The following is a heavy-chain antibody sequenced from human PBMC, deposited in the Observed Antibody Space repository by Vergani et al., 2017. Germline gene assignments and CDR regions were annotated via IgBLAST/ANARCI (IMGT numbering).Heavy chain of an antibody. CDR1: GFTFSGYG. V-gene: IGHV3-48*04. D-gene: IGHD4-11*01. Sequence: VQLVESGGGVVQPGRSLRLSCAASGFTFSGYGMHWVRQAPGKGLEWVSYISSSGSTIYYADSVKGRFTISRDNAKNSLYLQMNSLRAEDTAVYYCARDLATVTPFDYWGQGTLVTVSS. CDR2: ISSSGSTI. J-gene: IGHJ4*02. CDR3: ARDLATVTPFDY.